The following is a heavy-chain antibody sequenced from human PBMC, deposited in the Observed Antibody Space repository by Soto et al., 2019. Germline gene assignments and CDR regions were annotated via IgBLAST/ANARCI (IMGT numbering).Heavy chain of an antibody. CDR1: GGSISSYY. CDR2: ISYSGST. Sequence: SETLSLICTVSGGSISSYYWSWIRQPPGKGLEWIAYISYSGSTNYNPSLKSRVTISVDTSKNQFSLKLTSVTAADTAVYYCARVRGIGGFDIWGQGTMVTVSS. D-gene: IGHD2-15*01. V-gene: IGHV4-59*01. J-gene: IGHJ3*02. CDR3: ARVRGIGGFDI.